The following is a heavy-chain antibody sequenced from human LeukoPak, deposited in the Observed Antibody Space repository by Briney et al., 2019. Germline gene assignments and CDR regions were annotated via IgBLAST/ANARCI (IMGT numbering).Heavy chain of an antibody. J-gene: IGHJ4*02. CDR1: GFTFSSYS. CDR3: ARRYCSSTNCYAFEY. D-gene: IGHD2-2*01. V-gene: IGHV3-21*01. Sequence: PGGSLRLSCAVSGFTFSSYSMNWVRQAPGKGLEWVSSISSSGNYIYYADSVKGRFAISRDNAKNSVFLQMNSLRAEDTAVYYCARRYCSSTNCYAFEYWGQGTLVTVSS. CDR2: ISSSGNYI.